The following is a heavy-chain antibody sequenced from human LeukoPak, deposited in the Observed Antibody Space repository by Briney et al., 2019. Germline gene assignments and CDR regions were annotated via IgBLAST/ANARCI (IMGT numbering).Heavy chain of an antibody. D-gene: IGHD4-11*01. Sequence: ASVKVSCKASGYTFTSYGISWVRQAPGQGLEWMGWISAYNGNTNYAQKLQGRVTMTTDTSTSTAYMELRSLRSDDTAVYYCARDFRNDYSNYGDPDCFDYWGQGTLVTVSS. J-gene: IGHJ4*02. CDR3: ARDFRNDYSNYGDPDCFDY. CDR1: GYTFTSYG. CDR2: ISAYNGNT. V-gene: IGHV1-18*01.